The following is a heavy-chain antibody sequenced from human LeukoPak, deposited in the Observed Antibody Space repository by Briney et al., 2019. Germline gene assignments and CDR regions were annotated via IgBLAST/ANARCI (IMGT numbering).Heavy chain of an antibody. V-gene: IGHV3-48*04. CDR3: AREPRGLGALPPPFDY. D-gene: IGHD3-10*01. Sequence: GGSLRLSCAASGFTFSSYSMNWVRQAPGKGLEWVSFISSSSSTIYYADSVKGRFTISRDNAKNSLYLQVNSLRAEDTAVYYCAREPRGLGALPPPFDYWGQGTLVTVSS. CDR2: ISSSSSTI. CDR1: GFTFSSYS. J-gene: IGHJ4*02.